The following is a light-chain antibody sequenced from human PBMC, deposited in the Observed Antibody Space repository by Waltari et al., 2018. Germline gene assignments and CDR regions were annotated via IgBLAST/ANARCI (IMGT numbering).Light chain of an antibody. CDR2: ETS. J-gene: IGKJ1*01. Sequence: ETVITHSPSTLFLSPGERATLSCRASQSVSRNLAWYQQKPGQAPRLLIYETSTRATGIPARFSGSGSGTEFTLTISSLQSEDVAIYHCHQYNNWPPWTFGQGTKVEIK. CDR1: QSVSRN. CDR3: HQYNNWPPWT. V-gene: IGKV3-15*01.